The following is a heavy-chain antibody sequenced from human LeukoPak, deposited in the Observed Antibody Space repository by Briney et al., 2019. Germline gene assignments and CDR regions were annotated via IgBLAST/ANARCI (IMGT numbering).Heavy chain of an antibody. CDR2: IYPGDSDT. D-gene: IGHD6-6*01. Sequence: GESLKISCKGSGYSFTSYWIGWVRQMPGKGLEWMGIIYPGDSDTRYSPSFQGQVTISVDKSISTAFLQWSSLKASDTAMYYCARLRFSSTWSYWYFDLWGRGTLVTVSS. J-gene: IGHJ2*01. CDR1: GYSFTSYW. V-gene: IGHV5-51*01. CDR3: ARLRFSSTWSYWYFDL.